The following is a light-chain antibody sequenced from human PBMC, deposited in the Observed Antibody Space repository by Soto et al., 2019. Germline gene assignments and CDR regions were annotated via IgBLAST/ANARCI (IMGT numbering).Light chain of an antibody. CDR1: RDISYY. CDR2: DAS. V-gene: IGKV1-33*01. Sequence: DIQMTQSPASLSASVGDRVTITCQASRDISYYLNWYQQKPGKAPKLLIYDASNLETGVPSRFSGNGSGTDFTFTISGLQPEDFATYYCQQYDVLPPLTFGGGTKLEIK. CDR3: QQYDVLPPLT. J-gene: IGKJ4*01.